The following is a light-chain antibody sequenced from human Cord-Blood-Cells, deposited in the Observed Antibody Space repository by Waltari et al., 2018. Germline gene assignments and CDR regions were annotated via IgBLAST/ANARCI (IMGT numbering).Light chain of an antibody. CDR1: QSVSSN. J-gene: IGKJ1*01. Sequence: EIVMTQSPATLSVSPGERATLSCRASQSVSSNLAWYQQKPGQAPRLPIYGASTRATGNPARFSGSGSGTEFTLTIRSLQVEDFAVYYCQQYNNWPWTFGQGTKVEIK. V-gene: IGKV3-15*01. CDR2: GAS. CDR3: QQYNNWPWT.